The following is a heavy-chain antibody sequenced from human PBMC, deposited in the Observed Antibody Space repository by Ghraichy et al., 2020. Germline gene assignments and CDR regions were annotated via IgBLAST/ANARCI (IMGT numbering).Heavy chain of an antibody. CDR1: GFTFSSYS. J-gene: IGHJ4*02. Sequence: GGSLRLSCAASGFTFSSYSMNWVRQAPGKGLEWVSSISSSSSYIYYADSVKGRFTISRDNAKNSLYLQMNSLRAEDTAVYYCAREGSGVTTLESDEFDYWGQGTLVTVSS. CDR3: AREGSGVTTLESDEFDY. D-gene: IGHD4-17*01. V-gene: IGHV3-21*01. CDR2: ISSSSSYI.